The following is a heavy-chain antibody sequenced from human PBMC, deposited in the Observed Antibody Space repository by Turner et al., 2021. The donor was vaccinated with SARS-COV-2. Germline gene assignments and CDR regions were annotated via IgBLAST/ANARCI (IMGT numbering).Heavy chain of an antibody. CDR1: GFTFSSYW. D-gene: IGHD6-13*01. V-gene: IGHV3-7*01. J-gene: IGHJ5*02. Sequence: EVPRVASGGGLVQPGGSLTLSCAASGFTFSSYWMSWVRQATGKGLEWVANIKQDGSEKYYVDSVKGLFTIASNNAKNSLYLQMNNLRAEDAAVYYCARESSSWNSRWFDPWGQGTLVTVSS. CDR3: ARESSSWNSRWFDP. CDR2: IKQDGSEK.